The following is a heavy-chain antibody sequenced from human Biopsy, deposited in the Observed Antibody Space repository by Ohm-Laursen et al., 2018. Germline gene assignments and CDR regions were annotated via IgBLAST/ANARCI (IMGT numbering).Heavy chain of an antibody. V-gene: IGHV4-59*08. CDR2: ISYSGST. CDR3: AKHGSGWTGDDALHI. Sequence: GTLSLTWAVSGGSISGSSWSWIRQAPGRGLEWVGYISYSGSTSNNPSLKSRITISVDTSKNQISLKATSVTAADTAVYYCAKHGSGWTGDDALHIWGQGTMVTVSS. D-gene: IGHD6-19*01. CDR1: GGSISGSS. J-gene: IGHJ3*02.